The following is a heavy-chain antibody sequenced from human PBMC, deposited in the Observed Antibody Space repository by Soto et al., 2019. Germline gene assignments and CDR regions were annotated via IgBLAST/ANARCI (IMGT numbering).Heavy chain of an antibody. D-gene: IGHD5-12*01. CDR1: GYTFTSYA. CDR2: ISTYNGDT. Sequence: ASVKVSCKASGYTFTSYAISWVRQAPGQRLEWMGWISTYNGDTNYAQTFQGRVTMTTDTSTSTVHMEVRSLRSDDTAVYYCAREGVAPYYYYGMDVWGKGPRSPSPQ. J-gene: IGHJ6*01. CDR3: AREGVAPYYYYGMDV. V-gene: IGHV1-18*01.